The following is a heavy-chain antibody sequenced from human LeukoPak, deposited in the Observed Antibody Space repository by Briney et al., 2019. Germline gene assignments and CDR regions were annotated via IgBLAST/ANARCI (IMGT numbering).Heavy chain of an antibody. J-gene: IGHJ4*02. CDR2: ISDSGGTT. Sequence: PGGSLRLSCAASGISFSSYVMSWVRQAPGKGLEWVSVISDSGGTTYYADSVKGRFTIPRDNSKNTLYLQMNSLRAEDTAIYYCASRWGYSFDHWGQGTLVTVSS. CDR1: GISFSSYV. CDR3: ASRWGYSFDH. V-gene: IGHV3-23*01. D-gene: IGHD3-16*01.